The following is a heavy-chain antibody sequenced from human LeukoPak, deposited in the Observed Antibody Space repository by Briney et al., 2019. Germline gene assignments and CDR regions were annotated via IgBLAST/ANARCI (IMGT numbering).Heavy chain of an antibody. J-gene: IGHJ4*02. V-gene: IGHV6-1*01. CDR1: GDSVSSNSGA. CDR2: TYHRSKWFN. D-gene: IGHD2-15*01. Sequence: SQTLSLTCAISGDSVSSNSGAWNWFRQYPSRGLEWLGRTYHRSKWFNEYAFSVKSRLTIYPDTSNNQFSLVLNSVTPEDTAVYYCVRAAVVVLATMFDYWGQGTLVTVSS. CDR3: VRAAVVVLATMFDY.